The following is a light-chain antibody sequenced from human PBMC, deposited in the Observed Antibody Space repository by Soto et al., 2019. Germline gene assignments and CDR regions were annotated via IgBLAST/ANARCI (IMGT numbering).Light chain of an antibody. CDR2: DDD. V-gene: IGLV3-21*02. CDR1: DIARKT. CDR3: QVWDISSDHHV. Sequence: SYELTQPPSVSVAPGQTARITCGGNDIARKTVHWYQQKPGQAPVLVVYDDDERPSGIPERFSGSNSGNTATRTISRVEAGDEADYYCQVWDISSDHHVFGTGTKVIVL. J-gene: IGLJ1*01.